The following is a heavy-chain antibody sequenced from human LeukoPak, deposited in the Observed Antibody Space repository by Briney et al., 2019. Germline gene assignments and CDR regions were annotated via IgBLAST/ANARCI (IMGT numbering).Heavy chain of an antibody. Sequence: TSETLSLTCTVSGGSISSSSYYWGWIRQPPGKGLEWIGSIYYSGSTYYNPSLKSRVTISVDTSKNQFSLKLSSVTAADTAIYYCARGPGGTTGEAFDYWGQGTLVTVSS. J-gene: IGHJ4*02. CDR1: GGSISSSSYY. CDR3: ARGPGGTTGEAFDY. CDR2: IYYSGST. D-gene: IGHD1-7*01. V-gene: IGHV4-39*07.